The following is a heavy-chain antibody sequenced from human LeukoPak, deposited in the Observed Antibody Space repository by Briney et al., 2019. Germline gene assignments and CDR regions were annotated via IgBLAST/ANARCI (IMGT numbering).Heavy chain of an antibody. CDR1: GGSISSYY. D-gene: IGHD6-13*01. Sequence: SETLSLTCTVPGGSISSYYCSWIRQPAGKGQEWIGRIYTSVSTTYNPSLKSRVPMSVDTSKNKFPLKLRSVTAADTAVYYCARDKGSSWYWLDAFDIWGQGTMVTVSS. V-gene: IGHV4-4*07. J-gene: IGHJ3*02. CDR2: IYTSVST. CDR3: ARDKGSSWYWLDAFDI.